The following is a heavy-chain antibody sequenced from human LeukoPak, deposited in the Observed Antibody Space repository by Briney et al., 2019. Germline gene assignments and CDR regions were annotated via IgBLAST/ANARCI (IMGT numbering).Heavy chain of an antibody. CDR1: GFTFSDYY. CDR3: ARDDSSGWHYYYGMDV. J-gene: IGHJ6*02. Sequence: GGSLRLSCAASGFTFSDYYMNWIRQAPGKGLEWVSYISRSGSTTEYADSVRGRFTISRDDAQNSLYLQMDSLSAEDTAVYYCARDDSSGWHYYYGMDVWGQGTTVTVSS. CDR2: ISRSGSTT. D-gene: IGHD6-19*01. V-gene: IGHV3-11*04.